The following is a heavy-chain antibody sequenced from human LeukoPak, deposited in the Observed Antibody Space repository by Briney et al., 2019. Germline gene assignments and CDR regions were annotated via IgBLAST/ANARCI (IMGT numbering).Heavy chain of an antibody. CDR1: GGSFSDYY. D-gene: IGHD5-12*01. CDR2: INHSGST. J-gene: IGHJ4*02. Sequence: KPSETLSLTCAVYGGSFSDYYWSWIRQPPGKGLEWIGEINHSGSTNYNPSLKSRVTISVDTSKNQFSLKLSSVTAADTAVYYCARAKRGYSGYDYRFDYWGQGTLVTVSS. CDR3: ARAKRGYSGYDYRFDY. V-gene: IGHV4-34*01.